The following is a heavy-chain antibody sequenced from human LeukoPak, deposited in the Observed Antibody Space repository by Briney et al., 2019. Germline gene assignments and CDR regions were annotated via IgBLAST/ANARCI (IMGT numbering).Heavy chain of an antibody. J-gene: IGHJ1*01. CDR2: INPNSGSS. V-gene: IGHV1-2*02. CDR3: ARAGEVSSGPREFPL. CDR1: GYTFTGYY. D-gene: IGHD6-25*01. Sequence: ASVKVSCKASGYTFTGYYMHWVRQAPGQGLEWMGWINPNSGSSDLVQKFQGRATMTRDTSISTAYMELGSLRSDDTAVYYCARAGEVSSGPREFPLWGQGTLVTVSS.